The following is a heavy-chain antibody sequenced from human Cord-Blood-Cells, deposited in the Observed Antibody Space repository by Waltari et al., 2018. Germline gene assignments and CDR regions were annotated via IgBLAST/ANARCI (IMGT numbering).Heavy chain of an antibody. CDR3: ARSKDYYGSGSYFDY. D-gene: IGHD3-10*01. J-gene: IGHJ4*02. V-gene: IGHV1-2*07. CDR1: GSTFTGYY. CDR2: INPNRGGT. Sequence: QVQLVQSGAEVKKPGASLKVSCKASGSTFTGYYMHWVRQAPGQGLEWMGWINPNRGGTNYANKFQGRVTMTRDTSSSTAYMELSRLRSDDTAVYYGARSKDYYGSGSYFDYWGQGTLVTVS.